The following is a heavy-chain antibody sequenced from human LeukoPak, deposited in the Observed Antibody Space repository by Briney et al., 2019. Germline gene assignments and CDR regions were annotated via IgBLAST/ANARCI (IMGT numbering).Heavy chain of an antibody. D-gene: IGHD3-10*01. CDR1: GFTFSSYW. Sequence: GGSLRLSCAASGFTFSSYWMHWVRQTPGKGLMWVSRIESNGLALYADSVRDRFTISRDNAKNTVYLQMNSLRADDTAMYYCARAVTYFYGSVTYDWFESWGQGALVTVSS. CDR3: ARAVTYFYGSVTYDWFES. CDR2: IESNGLA. V-gene: IGHV3-74*01. J-gene: IGHJ5*01.